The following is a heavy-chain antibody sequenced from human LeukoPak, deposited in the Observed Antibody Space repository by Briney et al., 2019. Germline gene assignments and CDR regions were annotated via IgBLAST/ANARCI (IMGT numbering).Heavy chain of an antibody. Sequence: SETLSLTCTVSGDSINNYYWSWIRQPPGKGLEWIGSVYYSGNTYYNSSLKSRVTISADTSKNQFSLKLSSVTAADTAIYYCTREYGFMTTVFHAFDIWGQGTMVTVSS. CDR2: VYYSGNT. D-gene: IGHD4-17*01. CDR3: TREYGFMTTVFHAFDI. V-gene: IGHV4-59*12. CDR1: GDSINNYY. J-gene: IGHJ3*02.